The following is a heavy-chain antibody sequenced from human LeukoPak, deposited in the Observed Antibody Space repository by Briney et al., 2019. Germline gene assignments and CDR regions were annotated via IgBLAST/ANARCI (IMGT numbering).Heavy chain of an antibody. CDR2: IIPIFGTA. V-gene: IGHV1-69*13. D-gene: IGHD3-10*01. CDR1: GYSFNDYY. Sequence: SVKVSCKASGYSFNDYYLHWVRQAPGQGLEWMGGIIPIFGTANYAQKFQGRVTITADESTSTAYIELSSLRSEDTAVYYCARDWGEGMNHFDYWGQGTLVTVSS. J-gene: IGHJ4*02. CDR3: ARDWGEGMNHFDY.